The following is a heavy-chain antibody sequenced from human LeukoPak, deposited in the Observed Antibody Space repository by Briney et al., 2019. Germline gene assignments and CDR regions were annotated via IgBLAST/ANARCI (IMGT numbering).Heavy chain of an antibody. J-gene: IGHJ5*02. CDR1: GYMLTVVS. D-gene: IGHD1-26*01. CDR2: FDPDDGET. CDR3: AAERELIS. Sequence: ASVKVSCKVPGYMLTVVSIHWVRQAPGKGLEGMGSFDPDDGETIYAQKFQGRLSMTEDTSAATAYMELSSLRSEDTAVYFCAAERELISWGQGTLVTVSS. V-gene: IGHV1-24*01.